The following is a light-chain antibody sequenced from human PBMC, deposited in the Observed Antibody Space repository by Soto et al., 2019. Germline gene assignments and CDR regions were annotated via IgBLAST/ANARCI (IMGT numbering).Light chain of an antibody. CDR2: GNS. CDR1: SSNIGAGYD. J-gene: IGLJ3*02. Sequence: QSVLTQPPSVSGAPGQRVTISCTGSSSNIGAGYDVHGYQQLPGTAPKLLIYGNSNRPSGVPDRFSGSKSGTSASLAITGLQAEDEADYYCQSYDSSLSAVFGGGTKLTVL. CDR3: QSYDSSLSAV. V-gene: IGLV1-40*01.